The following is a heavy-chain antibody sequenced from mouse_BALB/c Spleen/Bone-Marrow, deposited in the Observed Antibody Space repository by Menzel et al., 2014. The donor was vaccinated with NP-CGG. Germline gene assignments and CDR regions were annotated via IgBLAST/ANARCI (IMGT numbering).Heavy chain of an antibody. CDR1: GFTFSDYY. D-gene: IGHD2-1*01. CDR2: INDGGSYT. Sequence: EVKLVESGGGLVKPGGSLELSCAVSGFTFSDYYMYWVRRNPEKRLEWVATINDGGSYTYYPDSVKGRFTISRDNAKNNLYLQMSSLKSEDTAMYYCARDGNFAMDYWGQGTSVTVSS. CDR3: ARDGNFAMDY. J-gene: IGHJ4*01. V-gene: IGHV5-4*02.